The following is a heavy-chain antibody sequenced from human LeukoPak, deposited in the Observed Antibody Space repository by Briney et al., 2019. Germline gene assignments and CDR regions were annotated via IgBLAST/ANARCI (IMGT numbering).Heavy chain of an antibody. D-gene: IGHD3-22*01. J-gene: IGHJ4*02. CDR3: ARDADYYDSSGYYPTRYFDY. Sequence: PSETLSLTCTVSGGSISSSSYYWGWIRQPPGKGLEWIGSIYYSGSTYYNPSLKSRVTMSVDTSKNQFSLKLSSVTAADTAVYYCARDADYYDSSGYYPTRYFDYWGQGTLVTVSS. CDR2: IYYSGST. V-gene: IGHV4-39*07. CDR1: GGSISSSSYY.